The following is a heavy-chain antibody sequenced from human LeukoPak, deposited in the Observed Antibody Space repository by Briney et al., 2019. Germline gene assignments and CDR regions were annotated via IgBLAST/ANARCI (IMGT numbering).Heavy chain of an antibody. CDR3: SRAEDRIRYCSSTSCSSYYYYGMDV. V-gene: IGHV4-34*01. J-gene: IGHJ6*02. Sequence: PSETLSLTCAVYGGSFSGYSWSWIRQPPGKGLEWIGEINHSGSTNYNPSLKSRVTISVDTSKNQFSLKLSSVTAADTAVYYFSRAEDRIRYCSSTSCSSYYYYGMDVWGQGTTVTVSS. CDR1: GGSFSGYS. CDR2: INHSGST. D-gene: IGHD2-2*01.